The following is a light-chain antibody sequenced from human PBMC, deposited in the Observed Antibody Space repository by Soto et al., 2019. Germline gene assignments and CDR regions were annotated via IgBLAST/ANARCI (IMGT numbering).Light chain of an antibody. CDR2: RNN. Sequence: QSVLTQPHSASGTPGQRVTISCSGSSSNIGSNYVYWYQQLPGTAPKLLIYRNNQRPSGVPDRFSGSKSGTSASLAIRGLRSEDDAEYYCAAWDDSLSGRVFGGATKLTLL. J-gene: IGLJ3*02. CDR3: AAWDDSLSGRV. CDR1: SSNIGSNY. V-gene: IGLV1-47*01.